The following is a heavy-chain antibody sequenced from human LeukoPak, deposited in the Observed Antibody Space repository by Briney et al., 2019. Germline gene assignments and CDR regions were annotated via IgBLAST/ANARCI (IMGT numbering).Heavy chain of an antibody. Sequence: SETLSLTCTVSGDSISSRSYYWDWIRQPPGKGLEWIGSIYYSGSTYYSPSLKSRVTISVDTSKNQFSLKLSSVTAADTAVYYCARYPVGAAAGTDYWGQGTLVTVSS. CDR1: GDSISSRSYY. D-gene: IGHD6-13*01. V-gene: IGHV4-39*07. J-gene: IGHJ4*02. CDR2: IYYSGST. CDR3: ARYPVGAAAGTDY.